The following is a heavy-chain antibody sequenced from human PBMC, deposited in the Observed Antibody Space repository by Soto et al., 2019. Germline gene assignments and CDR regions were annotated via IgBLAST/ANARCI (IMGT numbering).Heavy chain of an antibody. V-gene: IGHV3-53*01. J-gene: IGHJ6*02. CDR3: ARDPRPSDYYSYSGMDV. CDR1: GFSVSYNC. D-gene: IGHD6-6*01. Sequence: VQLVESGGGLIQPGGSLRLSCAASGFSVSYNCMTWVRQAPGKGLVWVSVIFVGGSAYYADSVSGRFTISRDDSKNTVYLQMNSLRAEDTAVYYCARDPRPSDYYSYSGMDVWGQGTTVTVSS. CDR2: IFVGGSA.